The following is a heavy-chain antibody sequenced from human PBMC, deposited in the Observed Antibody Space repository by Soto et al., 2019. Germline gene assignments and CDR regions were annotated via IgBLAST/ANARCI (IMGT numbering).Heavy chain of an antibody. CDR2: IGTAGDT. V-gene: IGHV3-13*01. J-gene: IGHJ6*03. Sequence: GGSLRLSCAASGFTFSSYDMHWVRQATGKGLEWVSAIGTAGDTYYPGSVKGRFTISRENAKNSLYLQMNSLRAGDTAVYYCARGGGSLLRFYYYMDVWGKGTTVTVSS. CDR1: GFTFSSYD. D-gene: IGHD2-15*01. CDR3: ARGGGSLLRFYYYMDV.